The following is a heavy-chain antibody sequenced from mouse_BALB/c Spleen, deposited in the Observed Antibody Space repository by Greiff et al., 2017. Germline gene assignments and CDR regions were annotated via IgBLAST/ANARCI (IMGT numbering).Heavy chain of an antibody. D-gene: IGHD2-1*01. CDR3: ARVRGNFSWFAY. V-gene: IGHV3-2*02. Sequence: ESGPGLVKPSQSLSLTCTVTGYSITSDYAWNWIRQFPGNKLEWMGYISYSGSTSYNPSLKSRISITRDTSKNQFFLQLNSVTTEDTATYYCARVRGNFSWFAYWGQGTLVTVSA. CDR2: ISYSGST. J-gene: IGHJ3*01. CDR1: GYSITSDYA.